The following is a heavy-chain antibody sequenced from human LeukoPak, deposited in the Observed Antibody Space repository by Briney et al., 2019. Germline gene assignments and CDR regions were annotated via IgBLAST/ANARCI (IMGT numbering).Heavy chain of an antibody. J-gene: IGHJ4*02. Sequence: SETLSLTCTVSGGSISSGDYYWSWIRQPPGKGLEWIGYIYYSGSTYYNPSLKSRVTISVDTSKNQFSLKLSSVTAADTAVYYCARGPLDSSGYVDYWGQGTLVTVSS. CDR2: IYYSGST. V-gene: IGHV4-30-4*01. CDR3: ARGPLDSSGYVDY. D-gene: IGHD3-22*01. CDR1: GGSISSGDYY.